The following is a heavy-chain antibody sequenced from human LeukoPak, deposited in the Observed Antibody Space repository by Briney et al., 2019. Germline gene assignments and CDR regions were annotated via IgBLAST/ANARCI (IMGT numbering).Heavy chain of an antibody. CDR2: IKSKTDGGTT. J-gene: IGHJ4*02. V-gene: IGHV3-15*01. Sequence: GGSLRLPCAASGFTFSNAWMSWVRQAPGKGLEWVGRIKSKTDGGTTDYAAPVKGRFTISRDDSKNTLYLQMNSLKTEDTAVYYCTTILGATLLDYWGQGTLVTVSS. CDR1: GFTFSNAW. D-gene: IGHD1-26*01. CDR3: TTILGATLLDY.